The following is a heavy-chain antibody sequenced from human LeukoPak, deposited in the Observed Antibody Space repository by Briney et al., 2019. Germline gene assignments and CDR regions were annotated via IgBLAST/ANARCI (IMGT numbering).Heavy chain of an antibody. D-gene: IGHD1-26*01. CDR2: ISSSGSTI. CDR3: ARGGSYGDVFDY. V-gene: IGHV3-48*04. Sequence: GGSLRLSCAASGFTFSSYAMSWVRQAPGKGLEWVSYISSSGSTIYYADSVKGRFTISRDNAKDSLYLQMNSLRAEDTAVYYCARGGSYGDVFDYWGQGTLVTVSS. J-gene: IGHJ4*02. CDR1: GFTFSSYA.